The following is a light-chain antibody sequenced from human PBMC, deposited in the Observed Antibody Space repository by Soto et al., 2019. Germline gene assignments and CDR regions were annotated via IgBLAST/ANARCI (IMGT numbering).Light chain of an antibody. CDR1: QSVGSS. CDR2: GAS. CDR3: QQYGSAPLT. Sequence: EIVLTQSPATLSLSPGERATLSCRASQSVGSSLAWYQQKPGQAPRLLIYGASNRATGIPDRFSGSGSGTDFTLTISRLEPEDFAVYFCQQYGSAPLTFGGGTRWIS. V-gene: IGKV3-20*01. J-gene: IGKJ4*01.